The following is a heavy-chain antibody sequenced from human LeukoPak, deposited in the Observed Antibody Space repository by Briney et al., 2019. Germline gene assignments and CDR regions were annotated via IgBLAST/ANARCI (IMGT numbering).Heavy chain of an antibody. Sequence: ASVKVSCKASGGTFSSYAMSWVRQAPGQGLEWMGGIIPIFGTTNYAQKFQDRVTMTEDTTTNTAYMELSSLRSEDTAVYYCATVKREYFDTSGYYNFWGQGTLVTVSS. CDR2: IIPIFGTT. J-gene: IGHJ4*02. V-gene: IGHV1-69*06. CDR3: ATVKREYFDTSGYYNF. D-gene: IGHD3-22*01. CDR1: GGTFSSYA.